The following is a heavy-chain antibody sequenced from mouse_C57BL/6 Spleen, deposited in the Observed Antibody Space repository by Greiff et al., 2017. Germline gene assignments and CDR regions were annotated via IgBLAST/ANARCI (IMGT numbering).Heavy chain of an antibody. CDR3: ARYRVVARYFDV. V-gene: IGHV7-3*01. D-gene: IGHD1-1*01. CDR2: IRNKANGYTT. J-gene: IGHJ1*03. Sequence: EVQGVESGGGLVQPGGSLSLSCAASGFTFTDYYMSWVRQPPGKALEWLGFIRNKANGYTTEYSASVKGRFTISRDNSQSILYLQMTALRAEDSATYYCARYRVVARYFDVWGTGTTVTVSS. CDR1: GFTFTDYY.